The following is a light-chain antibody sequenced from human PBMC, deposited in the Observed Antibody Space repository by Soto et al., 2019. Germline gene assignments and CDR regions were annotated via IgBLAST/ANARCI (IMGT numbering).Light chain of an antibody. CDR2: DNN. CDR1: NPNIGKNY. CDR3: GAWDSSLSAGV. J-gene: IGLJ2*01. V-gene: IGLV1-51*01. Sequence: QSVLTQPPSVTAAPGQTVTISCSGSNPNIGKNYVSWYQQLPGTAPKLLIYDNNKRPSGIPDRFSGSKSGTSATLGITGLQTGDEADYYCGAWDSSLSAGVFGGGTKVTVL.